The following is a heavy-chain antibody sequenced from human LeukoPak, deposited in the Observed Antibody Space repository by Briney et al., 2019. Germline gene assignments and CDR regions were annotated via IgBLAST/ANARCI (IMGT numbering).Heavy chain of an antibody. D-gene: IGHD4-17*01. CDR3: ARFTYGDYPGGGYFDY. CDR1: GFTFSSYA. Sequence: GRSLRLSCAASGFTFSSYAMHWVRQAPGKGLEWVAVISYDGSNKYYADSMKGRFTISRDNSKNTLYLQMNSLRAEDTAVYYCARFTYGDYPGGGYFDYWGQGTLVTVSS. J-gene: IGHJ4*02. V-gene: IGHV3-30*14. CDR2: ISYDGSNK.